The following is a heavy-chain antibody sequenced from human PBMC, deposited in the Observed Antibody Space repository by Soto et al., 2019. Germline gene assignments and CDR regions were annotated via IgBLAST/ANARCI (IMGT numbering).Heavy chain of an antibody. D-gene: IGHD1-26*01. CDR2: IWHDGNNK. Sequence: GGSLRLSCAASGFTFSNYGMHWIRQAPGKGLEWVAIIWHDGNNKYYADSVRGRFIISRDNSKNRLYLQMNSLRAEDTAVYYCASDLVGASDSYGLDVWGQGTPVTVSS. V-gene: IGHV3-33*01. CDR1: GFTFSNYG. CDR3: ASDLVGASDSYGLDV. J-gene: IGHJ6*02.